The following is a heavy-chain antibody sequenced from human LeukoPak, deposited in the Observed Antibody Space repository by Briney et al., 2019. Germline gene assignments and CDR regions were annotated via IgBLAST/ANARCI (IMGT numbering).Heavy chain of an antibody. J-gene: IGHJ4*01. V-gene: IGHV3-30-3*01. Sequence: GGSLRLSCAASGFTFSNYAIHWVRQAPGKGLDWVAVVSFDGSKKYYADSVKGRFTISRDNSKNTLYLQMNTLRPDDTAVYYCTRAKRGPFDYWGQGTLVTVS. CDR3: TRAKRGPFDY. CDR1: GFTFSNYA. CDR2: VSFDGSKK.